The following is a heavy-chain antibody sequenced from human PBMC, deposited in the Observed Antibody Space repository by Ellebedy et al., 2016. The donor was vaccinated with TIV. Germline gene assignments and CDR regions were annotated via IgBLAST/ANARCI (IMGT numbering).Heavy chain of an antibody. CDR1: GLTVSSTF. Sequence: GESLKISXAASGLTVSSTFMSWVRQALGKGLEWVAVISNDGTNEHYADSVKGRFTVSRDNSRKTVSLQMTSLRDDDTAVYYCARDGSCGGGKCYSGLPDFWGQGTLVTVSS. V-gene: IGHV3-30*19. CDR2: ISNDGTNE. CDR3: ARDGSCGGGKCYSGLPDF. D-gene: IGHD2-15*01. J-gene: IGHJ4*02.